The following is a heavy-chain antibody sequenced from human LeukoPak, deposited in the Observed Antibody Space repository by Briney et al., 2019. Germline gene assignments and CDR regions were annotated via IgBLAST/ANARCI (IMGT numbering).Heavy chain of an antibody. D-gene: IGHD3-3*01. J-gene: IGHJ3*02. CDR3: ARVSISGYYDFWSVYSPSDAFDI. V-gene: IGHV3-48*02. CDR1: GFTFGSYS. Sequence: GGSLRLSCAASGFTFGSYSMNWVRQAPGKGLEWVSYISSSSSTIYYADSVKGRFTISRDNAKNSLYLQMNSLRDEDTAVYYCARVSISGYYDFWSVYSPSDAFDIWGQGTMVTVSS. CDR2: ISSSSSTI.